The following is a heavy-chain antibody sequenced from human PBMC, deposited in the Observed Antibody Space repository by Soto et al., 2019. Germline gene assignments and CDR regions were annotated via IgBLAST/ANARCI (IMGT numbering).Heavy chain of an antibody. J-gene: IGHJ4*02. CDR1: GGTFSGYA. CDR3: ASNDEDSYGYSSDY. V-gene: IGHV1-69*13. D-gene: IGHD5-18*01. CDR2: IIPIFGTV. Sequence: SVKVSCKASGGTFSGYAISWVRQAPGQGLEWMGGIIPIFGTVNYAQKFQGRVTITADESTSTAYMELSSLRSEDTAVYYCASNDEDSYGYSSDYWGQGTLVTVSS.